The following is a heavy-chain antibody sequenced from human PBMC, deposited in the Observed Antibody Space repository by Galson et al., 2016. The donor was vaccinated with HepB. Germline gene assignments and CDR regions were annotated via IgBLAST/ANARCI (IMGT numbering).Heavy chain of an antibody. CDR2: ISSSGEHI. V-gene: IGHV3-23*01. CDR1: GFTFSSYA. D-gene: IGHD1-26*01. J-gene: IGHJ4*02. Sequence: SLRLSCAASGFTFSSYAMSWVRQSPGEGLGWVSSISSSGEHISYADSVKGRFTISRDNSKNTVSLLMSSLRADDTAIYYCAKVGFRDLDYWGQGTLVTVSS. CDR3: AKVGFRDLDY.